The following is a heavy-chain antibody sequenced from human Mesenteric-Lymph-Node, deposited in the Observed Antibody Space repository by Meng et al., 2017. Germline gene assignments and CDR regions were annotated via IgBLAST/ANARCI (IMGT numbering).Heavy chain of an antibody. CDR3: AREADTSRTGLGY. J-gene: IGHJ4*02. CDR1: GYSISSSNW. V-gene: IGHV4-28*03. Sequence: QVQLQESGPGLVKPSDTLSLTCAVSGYSISSSNWWGWIRQPPGKGLEWIGYIYYSGSTYYNPSLKSRVTMSVDTSKNQFSLKLNSVTPEDTAVYYCAREADTSRTGLGYWGQGTLVTVSS. D-gene: IGHD6-13*01. CDR2: IYYSGST.